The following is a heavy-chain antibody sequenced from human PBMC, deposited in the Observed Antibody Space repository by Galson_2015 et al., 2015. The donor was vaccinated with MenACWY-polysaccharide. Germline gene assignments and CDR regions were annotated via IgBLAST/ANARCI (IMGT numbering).Heavy chain of an antibody. CDR2: ISYDASNK. J-gene: IGHJ4*02. V-gene: IGHV3-30-3*01. Sequence: QVPGKGLEWVALISYDASNKFYADSVKGRFTISRDNSKNTLSLQMNSLRAEDTAVYYCARVRYSTGKYQFDYWGQGTLVAVSS. D-gene: IGHD2-2*01. CDR3: ARVRYSTGKYQFDY.